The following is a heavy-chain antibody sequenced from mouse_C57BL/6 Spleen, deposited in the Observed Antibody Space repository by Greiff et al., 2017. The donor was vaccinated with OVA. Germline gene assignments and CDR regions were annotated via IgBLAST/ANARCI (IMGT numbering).Heavy chain of an antibody. J-gene: IGHJ2*01. D-gene: IGHD1-1*01. CDR2: IDPETGGT. CDR1: GYTFTDYE. Sequence: VKLQESGAELVRPGASVTLSCKASGYTFTDYEMHWVKQTPVHGLEWMGAIDPETGGTAYNQKFKGKAILTADKSSSTAYMELRSLTSEDSAVYYCTRRATTVVDYWGQGTTLTVSS. V-gene: IGHV1-15*01. CDR3: TRRATTVVDY.